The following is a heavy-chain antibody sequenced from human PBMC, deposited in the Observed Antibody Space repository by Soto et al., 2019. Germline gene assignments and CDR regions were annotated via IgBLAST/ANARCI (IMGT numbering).Heavy chain of an antibody. CDR2: INHSGST. CDR3: ARGNTRGSGGTYDFWSGYDY. J-gene: IGHJ4*02. D-gene: IGHD3-3*01. Sequence: SETLSLTSAVYGRSFSGYYWSWIRQPPGKGLEWIGEINHSGSTNYNPSLKSRVTISVDTSKNQFSLKLSSVTAADTAVYYCARGNTRGSGGTYDFWSGYDYWGQGTLVTVSS. CDR1: GRSFSGYY. V-gene: IGHV4-34*09.